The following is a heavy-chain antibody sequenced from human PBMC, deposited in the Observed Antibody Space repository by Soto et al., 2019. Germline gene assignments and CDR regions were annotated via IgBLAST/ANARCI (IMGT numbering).Heavy chain of an antibody. Sequence: GGSLRLSCAASGFTFSSYGMHWVRQAPGKGLEWVAVISYDGSNKYYADSVKGRFTISRDNSKNTLYLQMNSLRAEDTAVYYCAKDLGWYAADYSSYGMDVWGQGTTVTVSS. D-gene: IGHD6-19*01. CDR2: ISYDGSNK. V-gene: IGHV3-30*18. CDR1: GFTFSSYG. J-gene: IGHJ6*02. CDR3: AKDLGWYAADYSSYGMDV.